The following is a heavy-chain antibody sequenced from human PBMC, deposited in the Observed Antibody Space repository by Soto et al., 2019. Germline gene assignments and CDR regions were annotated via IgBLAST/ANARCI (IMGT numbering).Heavy chain of an antibody. CDR2: IKSKADGGTT. D-gene: IGHD3-3*01. CDR1: GFIFSNAW. J-gene: IGHJ4*02. CDR3: TTGWSSKDY. Sequence: PVGSLRLSCAASGFIFSNAWMSWVRQAPGKGLEWVGRIKSKADGGTTNYAAPVKGRFNISRDGSKNTLYLQMNGLKTEDTAVYYCTTGWSSKDYWGQGTLVTVS. V-gene: IGHV3-15*01.